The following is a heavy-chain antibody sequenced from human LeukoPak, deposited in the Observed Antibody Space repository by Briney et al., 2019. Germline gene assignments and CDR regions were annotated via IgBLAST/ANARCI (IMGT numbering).Heavy chain of an antibody. D-gene: IGHD1-26*01. V-gene: IGHV4-59*01. J-gene: IGHJ4*02. CDR2: IYYSGST. Sequence: SETLSLTCTASGGSISSYYWSWIRQPPGKGLEWIGYIYYSGSTNYNPSLKSRVTISVDTSKNQFSLKLSSVTAADTAVYYCARGSVVGALEDYWGQGTLVTVSS. CDR3: ARGSVVGALEDY. CDR1: GGSISSYY.